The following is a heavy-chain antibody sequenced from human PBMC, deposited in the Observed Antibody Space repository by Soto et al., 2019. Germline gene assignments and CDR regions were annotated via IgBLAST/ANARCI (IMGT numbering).Heavy chain of an antibody. V-gene: IGHV1-18*01. D-gene: IGHD2-15*01. CDR1: GFTFTSYG. Sequence: QVHLVQSGAEVKKPGASVKVSCKASGFTFTSYGISWVRQAPGQGLEWMGWIRAYNGNPNYAHKFQGRVTMTTDTSTRTAYRELRNLRSDDTAVYYCARGSDYLLFGFFNGMDVWGQGTTVTVSS. CDR2: IRAYNGNP. CDR3: ARGSDYLLFGFFNGMDV. J-gene: IGHJ6*02.